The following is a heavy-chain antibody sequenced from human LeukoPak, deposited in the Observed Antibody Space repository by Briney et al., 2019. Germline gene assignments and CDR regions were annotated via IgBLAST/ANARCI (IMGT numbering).Heavy chain of an antibody. V-gene: IGHV4-30-2*01. D-gene: IGHD2-15*01. CDR1: GGSINAYY. Sequence: PSETLSLTCTVSGGSINAYYWSWIRQPPGKGLEWIGYIYHSGSTYYNPSLKSRVTISVDRSKKQFSLKLSSVTAADTAVYYCARDPGSPRGYFDLWGRGTLVTVSS. CDR2: IYHSGST. J-gene: IGHJ2*01. CDR3: ARDPGSPRGYFDL.